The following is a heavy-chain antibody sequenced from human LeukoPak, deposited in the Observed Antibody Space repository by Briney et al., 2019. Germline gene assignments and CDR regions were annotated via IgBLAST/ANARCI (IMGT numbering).Heavy chain of an antibody. CDR3: ARDYYDSSGYYSIDY. Sequence: GGSLRLSCAASGFTFSSHTMTWVRQGPGKGLDWVASISSSSTSIYYADSVKGRFTISRDNANNSLYLQMSSLRAEDTALYYCARDYYDSSGYYSIDYWGQGTLVTVSP. CDR2: ISSSSTSI. V-gene: IGHV3-21*01. J-gene: IGHJ4*02. D-gene: IGHD3-22*01. CDR1: GFTFSSHT.